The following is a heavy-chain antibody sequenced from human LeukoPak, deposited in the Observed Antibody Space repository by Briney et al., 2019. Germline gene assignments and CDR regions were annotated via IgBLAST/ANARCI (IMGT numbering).Heavy chain of an antibody. CDR3: ARDRRIEQQLGRYYYYYYGMDV. V-gene: IGHV1-69*04. CDR2: IIPILGIA. J-gene: IGHJ6*02. CDR1: GGTFSSYA. D-gene: IGHD6-13*01. Sequence: SVKVFCKASGGTFSSYAISWVRQAPGQGLEWMGRIIPILGIANYAQKFQGRVTITADKSTSTAYMELSSLRSEDTAVYYCARDRRIEQQLGRYYYYYYGMDVWGQGTTVTVSS.